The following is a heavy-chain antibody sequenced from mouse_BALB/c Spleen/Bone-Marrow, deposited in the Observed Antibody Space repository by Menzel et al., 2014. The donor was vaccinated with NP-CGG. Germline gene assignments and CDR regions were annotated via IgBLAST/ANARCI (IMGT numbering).Heavy chain of an antibody. J-gene: IGHJ4*01. Sequence: QVQLQQSGTELVMPGASVKMSCKASGYAFTDRWIHWVKQRPGQGLEWIGAIDTSDSYTNYNQKFKGKATLTVDESSSTAYIHLSSLTSEDSAVYYCARGGDDFSLDYWVREPQSPSPQ. CDR3: ARGGDDFSLDY. D-gene: IGHD2-4*01. CDR2: IDTSDSYT. V-gene: IGHV1-69*01. CDR1: GYAFTDRW.